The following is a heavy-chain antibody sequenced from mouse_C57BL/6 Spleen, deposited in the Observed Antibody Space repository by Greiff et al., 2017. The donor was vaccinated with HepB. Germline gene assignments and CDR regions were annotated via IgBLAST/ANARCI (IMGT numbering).Heavy chain of an antibody. Sequence: QVQLQQPGTELVKPGASVKLSCKASGYTFTSYWMHWVQQRPGQGLEWIGNINPSNGGTNYNEKFKSKATLTVDKSSITAYMQLSSLTSEDSAVYYCARGDGTHAMDYWGQGTSVTVSS. CDR2: INPSNGGT. V-gene: IGHV1-53*01. CDR1: GYTFTSYW. CDR3: ARGDGTHAMDY. J-gene: IGHJ4*01. D-gene: IGHD2-1*01.